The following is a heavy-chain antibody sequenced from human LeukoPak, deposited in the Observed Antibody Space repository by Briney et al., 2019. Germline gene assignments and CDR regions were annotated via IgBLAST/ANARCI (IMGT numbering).Heavy chain of an antibody. V-gene: IGHV3-53*01. CDR2: IYSGGST. CDR1: GFTVSSNY. D-gene: IGHD6-13*01. Sequence: GGSLRLSCAASGFTVSSNYMSWVRQAPGKGLEWVSVIYSGGSTYYADSVKGRFTISRDNSKNTLYLQMNSLRAEDTAVYYCASANSSSWPHEYDYWGQGTLVTVSS. CDR3: ASANSSSWPHEYDY. J-gene: IGHJ4*02.